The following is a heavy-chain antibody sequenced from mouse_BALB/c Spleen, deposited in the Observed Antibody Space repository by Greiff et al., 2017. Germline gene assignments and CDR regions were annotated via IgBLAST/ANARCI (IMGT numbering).Heavy chain of an antibody. CDR1: GYSITSGYY. CDR2: ISYDGSN. CDR3: ARGGNRAMDY. J-gene: IGHJ4*01. Sequence: EVKLMESGPGLVKPSQSLSLTCSVTGYSITSGYYWNWIRQFPGNKLEWMGYISYDGSNNYNPSLKNRISITRDTSKNQFFLKLNSVTTEDTATYYCARGGNRAMDYWGQGTSVTVSS. V-gene: IGHV3-6*02.